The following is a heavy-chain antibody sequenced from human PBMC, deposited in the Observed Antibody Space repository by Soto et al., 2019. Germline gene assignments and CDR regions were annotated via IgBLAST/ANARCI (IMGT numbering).Heavy chain of an antibody. D-gene: IGHD2-2*01. CDR1: GYTFKNYD. CDR2: MNPNTDKT. CDR3: TRKLVVQAPQKYYYYMDV. V-gene: IGHV1-8*01. Sequence: GASVKVSCKASGYTFKNYDINWVRQTTGQGLEWMGWMNPNTDKTGYAEKFQGRVTMTRNSSINTAYLELSSLRSDDTAVYYCTRKLVVQAPQKYYYYMDVWGKGTTVTAP. J-gene: IGHJ6*03.